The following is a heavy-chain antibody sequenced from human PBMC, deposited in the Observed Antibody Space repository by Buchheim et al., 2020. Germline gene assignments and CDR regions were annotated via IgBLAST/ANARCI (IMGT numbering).Heavy chain of an antibody. CDR1: GFTFSSYV. D-gene: IGHD3-10*01. Sequence: QVQLVESGGGVVQPGRSLRLSCAASGFTFSSYVMHWVRQAPGKGLEWVAVISYDGSNKYYADSVKGRFTISRDNSKKTLYLQMNSLRAEDTAVYYCAREYYYGSGSREYYYGMDVWGQGTT. V-gene: IGHV3-30*04. CDR3: AREYYYGSGSREYYYGMDV. CDR2: ISYDGSNK. J-gene: IGHJ6*02.